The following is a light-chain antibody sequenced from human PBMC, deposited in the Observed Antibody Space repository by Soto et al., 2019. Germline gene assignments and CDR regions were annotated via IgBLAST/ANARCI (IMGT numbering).Light chain of an antibody. V-gene: IGLV2-23*01. CDR2: EGT. Sequence: QSALTQRASVSGSPGQSITISCTGTVSDVGSYNLVSWYQLHPGRAPKLMIYEGTKRPSGVSNRFSGSKSGNTASLTFSGLQAEDEADYYCCSYAGSNTYVVFGGGTKLTVL. CDR3: CSYAGSNTYVV. CDR1: VSDVGSYNL. J-gene: IGLJ2*01.